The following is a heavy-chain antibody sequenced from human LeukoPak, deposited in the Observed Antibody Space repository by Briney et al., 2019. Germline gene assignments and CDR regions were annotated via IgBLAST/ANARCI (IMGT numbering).Heavy chain of an antibody. J-gene: IGHJ4*02. CDR3: ARGRLGIAGASRGFDY. CDR1: GVSISDGRYY. D-gene: IGHD1-26*01. Sequence: SETLSLTCSVSGVSISDGRYYWTWIRQPAGKGLEWIGRIYTSGSTNYNPSLKSRVTMSVDTSKNQFSLKLSSVTAADTAVYYCARGRLGIAGASRGFDYWGQGTLVTVSS. CDR2: IYTSGST. V-gene: IGHV4-61*02.